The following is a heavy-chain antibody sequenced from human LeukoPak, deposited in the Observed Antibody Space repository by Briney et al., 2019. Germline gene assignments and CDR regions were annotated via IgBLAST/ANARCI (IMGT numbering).Heavy chain of an antibody. Sequence: PGGSLRLSCAASGFTFSSYGMHWVRQAPGKGLEWVAVIWYDGSNKYYADSVKGRFTISRDNSKNTLYLLMNSLRAEDTAVYYCAREGDGSDAFDIWGQGTMVTVSS. CDR1: GFTFSSYG. V-gene: IGHV3-33*01. J-gene: IGHJ3*02. CDR2: IWYDGSNK. D-gene: IGHD5-24*01. CDR3: AREGDGSDAFDI.